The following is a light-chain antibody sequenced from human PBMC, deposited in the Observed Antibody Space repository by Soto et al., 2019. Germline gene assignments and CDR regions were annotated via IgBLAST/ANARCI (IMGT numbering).Light chain of an antibody. CDR1: KLGDKY. CDR2: QDS. CDR3: QAWDSSTV. V-gene: IGLV3-1*01. Sequence: SYERTQPPSVSVSPGQTASITCSGDKLGDKYACWYQQKPGQSPVLVIYQDSKRPSGIPERFSGSNSGNTATLTISGTQAMDEADYYCQAWDSSTVFGTGTKVTVL. J-gene: IGLJ1*01.